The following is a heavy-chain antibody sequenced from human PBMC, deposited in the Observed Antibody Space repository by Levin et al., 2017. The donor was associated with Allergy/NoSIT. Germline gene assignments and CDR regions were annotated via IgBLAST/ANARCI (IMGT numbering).Heavy chain of an antibody. D-gene: IGHD5-12*01. CDR2: IYYSGST. J-gene: IGHJ4*02. CDR1: GGSISSYY. CDR3: ARGWAYEKGVAY. Sequence: PSETLSLTCTVSGGSISSYYWSWIRQPPGKGLEWIGYIYYSGSTNYNPSLKSRVTISVDTSKNQFSLKLSSVTAADTAVYYCARGWAYEKGVAYWGQGTLVTVSS. V-gene: IGHV4-59*01.